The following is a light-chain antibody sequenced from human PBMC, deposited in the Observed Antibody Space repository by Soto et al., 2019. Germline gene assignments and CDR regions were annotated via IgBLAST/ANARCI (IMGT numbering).Light chain of an antibody. Sequence: EIVLTQSPGTLSLSPGERATLSCRASQSVSSSYLAWYRKRPGQAPRLLIYAVSSRAIDTPDRFSGSGSGTDFNLTISRLETEDFAVYDCQHLGDSLWTFGQGTKVDIK. CDR3: QHLGDSLWT. J-gene: IGKJ1*01. V-gene: IGKV3-20*01. CDR2: AVS. CDR1: QSVSSSY.